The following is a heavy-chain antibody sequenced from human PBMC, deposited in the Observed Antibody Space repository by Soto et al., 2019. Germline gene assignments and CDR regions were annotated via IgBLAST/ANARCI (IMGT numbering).Heavy chain of an antibody. V-gene: IGHV3-7*01. D-gene: IGHD3-22*01. CDR2: IKQDGSEK. J-gene: IGHJ3*01. Sequence: GGSLRLSCAASGFTFSSYWMSWVRQSPGKGLEWVANIKQDGSEKYYVDSVKGRFTISRDNAENSLYLQMNSLRAEDTAVYYCARDPTYYYDSSGYHAFDVWGQGTMVTVSS. CDR3: ARDPTYYYDSSGYHAFDV. CDR1: GFTFSSYW.